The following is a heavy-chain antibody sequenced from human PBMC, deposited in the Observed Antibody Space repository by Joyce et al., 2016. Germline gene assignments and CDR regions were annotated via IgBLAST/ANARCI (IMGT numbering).Heavy chain of an antibody. V-gene: IGHV3-21*01. CDR2: LSSSSSYI. CDR3: ARSSYTNGIFDY. J-gene: IGHJ4*02. CDR1: GFTFSSYI. Sequence: EVQLVESGGGLVKPGGSLRLSCAASGFTFSSYIMSWVRQAPGKGLEWDSSLSSSSSYIKYTDSVKGRFTISRDNAKNSLYLQMNSLRVEDTAVYYCARSSYTNGIFDYWGQGTLVTVSS. D-gene: IGHD2-8*01.